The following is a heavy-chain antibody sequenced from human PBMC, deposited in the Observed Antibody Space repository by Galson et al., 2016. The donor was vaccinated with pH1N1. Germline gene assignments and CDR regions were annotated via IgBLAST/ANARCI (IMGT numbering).Heavy chain of an antibody. Sequence: LSLTCNVSGASVRSGSYYWSWIRQPPGKGLEWIGYIFYSGSTKHNPSLKSRVTISIDTSKNQFSLMLTSVTAADTAVYYCARERYYDFWSGYWDSWGQGTLVIVSS. V-gene: IGHV4-61*01. D-gene: IGHD3-3*01. CDR3: ARERYYDFWSGYWDS. J-gene: IGHJ5*01. CDR1: GASVRSGSYY. CDR2: IFYSGST.